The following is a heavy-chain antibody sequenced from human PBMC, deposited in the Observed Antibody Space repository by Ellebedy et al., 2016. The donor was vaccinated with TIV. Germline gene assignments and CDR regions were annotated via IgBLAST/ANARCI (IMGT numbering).Heavy chain of an antibody. CDR1: GYSISSNYY. D-gene: IGHD1-26*01. Sequence: MPSETLSLTCTVSGYSISSNYYWGLIRQPPGKGLEWNGSVYYSGSTNYNPSLKSRVTTSLDTSKNQFYLKLGSVTAADTAMYYCARENNDSGVGGFDYWGQGTLVTVAA. V-gene: IGHV4-38-2*02. J-gene: IGHJ4*02. CDR3: ARENNDSGVGGFDY. CDR2: VYYSGST.